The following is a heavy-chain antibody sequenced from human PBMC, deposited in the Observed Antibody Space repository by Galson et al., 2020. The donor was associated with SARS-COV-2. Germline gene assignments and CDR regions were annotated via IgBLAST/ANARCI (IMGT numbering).Heavy chain of an antibody. CDR2: INPNTGGT. J-gene: IGHJ3*02. V-gene: IGHV1-8*01. CDR3: ARAPARLNKDVLNAFYFLIGEI. D-gene: IGHD3-9*01. Sequence: GESLKISCQASGYTFSDYDINWVRQAPGQGLEWVGWINPNTGGTGSALKFQGRVSLTTDTSTRTAFMELSSLTSEDTAVYFCARAPARLNKDVLNAFYFLIGEIWGQGTMVIVSS. CDR1: GYTFSDYD.